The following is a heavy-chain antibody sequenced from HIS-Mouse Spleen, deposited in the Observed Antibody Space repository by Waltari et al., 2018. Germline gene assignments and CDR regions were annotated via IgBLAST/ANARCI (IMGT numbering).Heavy chain of an antibody. Sequence: EVQLVQSGGGLVKPGGSLRLSCAASGFTFSSYSMNWVRQAPGKELGWVSSISGSNSYIYYTDSVKGRFTISRDNAKNSLYLQMNSLRAEDTAVYYCARRLLTGDAFDIWGQGTMVTVSS. D-gene: IGHD7-27*01. CDR1: GFTFSSYS. J-gene: IGHJ3*02. V-gene: IGHV3-21*01. CDR2: ISGSNSYI. CDR3: ARRLLTGDAFDI.